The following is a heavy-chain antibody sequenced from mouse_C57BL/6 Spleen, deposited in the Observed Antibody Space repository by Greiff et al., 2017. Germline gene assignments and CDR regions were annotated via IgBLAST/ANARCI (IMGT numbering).Heavy chain of an antibody. J-gene: IGHJ2*01. Sequence: QVQLQQSGAELVMPGASVKLSCKASGYTFTSYWMHWVKQRPGQGLEWIGEIDPSDSYTNYNQKFKGKSTLTVDKSSSTAYMQLSSLTSEDSAVYYCARRGYDYFDYWGQGTTLTVSS. D-gene: IGHD2-2*01. CDR2: IDPSDSYT. V-gene: IGHV1-69*01. CDR1: GYTFTSYW. CDR3: ARRGYDYFDY.